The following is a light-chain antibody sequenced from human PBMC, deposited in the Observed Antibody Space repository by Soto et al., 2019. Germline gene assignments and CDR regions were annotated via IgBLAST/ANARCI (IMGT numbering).Light chain of an antibody. CDR3: QSYDNSLSGYV. CDR1: SSNIGAGYD. V-gene: IGLV1-40*01. J-gene: IGLJ1*01. Sequence: QAVVTQPPSVSGAPGQRVTISCTGSSSNIGAGYDVHWYQQLPGTAPKLLIYGNSNRPSGVPDRFSGSKSGTSASLAITGLQAEDEADYYCQSYDNSLSGYVVGTGTKVTVL. CDR2: GNS.